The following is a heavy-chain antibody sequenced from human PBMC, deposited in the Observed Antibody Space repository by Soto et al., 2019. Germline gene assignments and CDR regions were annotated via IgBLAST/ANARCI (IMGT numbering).Heavy chain of an antibody. CDR1: GGALSSYA. J-gene: IGHJ4*02. CDR2: IIPIFGTA. V-gene: IGHV1-69*06. Sequence: SVKVSCKASGGALSSYAISWVRQAPVQGLEWMGGIIPIFGTANYAQKFQGRVTITADKSTSTAYMELSSLRSEDTAVYYCARTSYYYDSSGYPYYFDYWGQGTLVTVSS. CDR3: ARTSYYYDSSGYPYYFDY. D-gene: IGHD3-22*01.